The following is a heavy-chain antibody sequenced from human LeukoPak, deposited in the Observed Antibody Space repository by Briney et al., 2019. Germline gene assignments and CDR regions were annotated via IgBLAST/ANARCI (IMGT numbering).Heavy chain of an antibody. Sequence: GGSLRLSCAASGFTFSSYAMSWVRQAPGKGLEWVSAISGHGSSAYYADSVKGRFTISRDNSKNTLYLRMNSLRVEDAAVYYCAKDLGGEGGSGFPGYWGQGTLVTVSS. CDR1: GFTFSSYA. CDR3: AKDLGGEGGSGFPGY. J-gene: IGHJ4*02. CDR2: ISGHGSSA. D-gene: IGHD3-10*01. V-gene: IGHV3-23*01.